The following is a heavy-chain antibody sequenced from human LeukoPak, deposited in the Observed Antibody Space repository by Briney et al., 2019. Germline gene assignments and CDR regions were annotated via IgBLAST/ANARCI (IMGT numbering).Heavy chain of an antibody. CDR3: AKSKTHYDSSGYYSGGFDY. V-gene: IGHV3-30*18. D-gene: IGHD3-22*01. Sequence: GRSLRLSCAASGFTFSSYGMHWVRQAPGKGLEWVAVISYDGSNKYYADSVKGRFTISRDNSKNTLYLQMNSLRAEDTAVYYCAKSKTHYDSSGYYSGGFDYWGQGTLVTVSS. CDR2: ISYDGSNK. J-gene: IGHJ4*02. CDR1: GFTFSSYG.